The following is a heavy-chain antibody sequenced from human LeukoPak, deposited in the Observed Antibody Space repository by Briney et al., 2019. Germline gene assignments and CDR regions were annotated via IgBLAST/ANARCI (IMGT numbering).Heavy chain of an antibody. J-gene: IGHJ4*02. D-gene: IGHD3-22*01. CDR2: ISGTSNYI. CDR3: ARDLYRIVVVPHYFDY. V-gene: IGHV3-21*01. CDR1: GFTFNSYF. Sequence: GGSLRLSCAASGFTFNSYFLNWVRQAPGKGLEWVSSISGTSNYIYYADSVKGRFTISRDNAKNSLYLQMNSLRAEDTAVYYCARDLYRIVVVPHYFDYWGQGTLVTVSS.